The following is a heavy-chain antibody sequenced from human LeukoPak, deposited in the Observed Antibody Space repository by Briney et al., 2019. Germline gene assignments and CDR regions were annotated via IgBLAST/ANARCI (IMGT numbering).Heavy chain of an antibody. V-gene: IGHV3-49*04. CDR3: ARGRTVPGAKYYFDF. Sequence: PGGSLRLSCLTSGFTFRDYGLGWVRQAPGMGLEWVSFTRSRIYGGAPEYAASVRGRFSVSRDDSESIAYLQMNNLKSEDTAVYYCARGRTVPGAKYYFDFWSPGTLVTVSS. CDR2: TRSRIYGGAP. CDR1: GFTFRDYG. J-gene: IGHJ4*02. D-gene: IGHD2/OR15-2a*01.